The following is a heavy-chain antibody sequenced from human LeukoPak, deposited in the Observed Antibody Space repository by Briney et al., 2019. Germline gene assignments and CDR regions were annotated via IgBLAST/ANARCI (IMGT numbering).Heavy chain of an antibody. Sequence: ASVKVSCKASGYTFTEYVMDWVRQAPGQGLEWMGLINTNTGNPTYAQGFTGRFVFSLDTSVSTAYLQISSLKADDTAMYYCARGDYETHGYQTRWGQGTLVTVSS. CDR3: ARGDYETHGYQTR. CDR1: GYTFTEYV. J-gene: IGHJ4*02. CDR2: INTNTGNP. V-gene: IGHV7-4-1*02. D-gene: IGHD3-22*01.